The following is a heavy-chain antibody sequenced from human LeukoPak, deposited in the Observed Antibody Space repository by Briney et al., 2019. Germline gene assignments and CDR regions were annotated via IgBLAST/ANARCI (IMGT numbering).Heavy chain of an antibody. CDR2: INPSGGST. D-gene: IGHD3-22*01. CDR1: GYTFTSYY. CDR3: ARADYDSSGYPHLDY. J-gene: IGHJ4*02. V-gene: IGHV1-46*01. Sequence: GASVKVSCKASGYTFTSYYMHWVQQAPGQGLEWMGIINPSGGSTSYAQKFQGRVTMTRDTSTSTVYMELSSLRSEDTAVYYCARADYDSSGYPHLDYWGQGTLVTVSS.